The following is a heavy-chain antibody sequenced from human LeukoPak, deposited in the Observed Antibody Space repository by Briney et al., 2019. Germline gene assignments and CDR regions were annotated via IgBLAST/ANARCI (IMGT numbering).Heavy chain of an antibody. CDR2: IRNKPNSYTT. V-gene: IGHV3-73*01. Sequence: GGSLRLSCAASGFDFSGFYVHWVRQASGRGLEWVGLIRNKPNSYTTVYAASVKGRFTISRDNSKNTLYLQMNSLRAEDTAVYYCAKDRGAVADYFDYWGQGTLVTVSS. CDR1: GFDFSGFY. D-gene: IGHD6-19*01. J-gene: IGHJ4*02. CDR3: AKDRGAVADYFDY.